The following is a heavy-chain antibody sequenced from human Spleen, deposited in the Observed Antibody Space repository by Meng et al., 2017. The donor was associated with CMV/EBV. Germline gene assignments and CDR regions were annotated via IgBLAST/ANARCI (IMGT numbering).Heavy chain of an antibody. CDR1: GFTLSRSG. D-gene: IGHD4-11*01. J-gene: IGHJ4*02. CDR3: AKSGYTNYAFDY. CDR2: IYTGGSKT. V-gene: IGHV3-23*03. Sequence: SCAASGFTLSRSGQTWGRQGPGKGLEWVSIIYTGGSKTYYADSVKGRFTISRDNSKNTLYLQMNSLRAEDTAVYYCAKSGYTNYAFDYWGQGTLVTVSS.